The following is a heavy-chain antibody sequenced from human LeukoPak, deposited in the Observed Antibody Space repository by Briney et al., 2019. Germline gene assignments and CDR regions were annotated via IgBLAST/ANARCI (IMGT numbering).Heavy chain of an antibody. J-gene: IGHJ4*02. CDR1: GGSISSSSYY. CDR2: IYYSGST. Sequence: SETVSLTCTVSGGSISSSSYYWGWIRQPPGKGLEWIGSIYYSGSTYYNPSLKSRVTISVDTSKNQFSLKLSSVTAADTAVYYCARRQNYYDSSGYSFDYWGQGTLATVSS. CDR3: ARRQNYYDSSGYSFDY. V-gene: IGHV4-39*07. D-gene: IGHD3-22*01.